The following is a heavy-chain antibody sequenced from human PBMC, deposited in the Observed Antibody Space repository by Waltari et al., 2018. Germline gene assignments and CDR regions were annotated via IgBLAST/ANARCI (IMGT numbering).Heavy chain of an antibody. CDR1: GGSLRGYY. J-gene: IGHJ6*02. CDR2: INHSPNS. D-gene: IGHD2-8*02. V-gene: IGHV4-34*01. Sequence: QVHLQQWGAGLLRPSETLSLICAVYGGSLRGYYWGWIRRPPGKGLEWIGEINHSPNSNYNPSLRSRVPMSIDTSQNQVSLQLTSVTAADTGVYYCVRLEDCTGPGGNCYSGDPFAVDVWGQGTTVTVPS. CDR3: VRLEDCTGPGGNCYSGDPFAVDV.